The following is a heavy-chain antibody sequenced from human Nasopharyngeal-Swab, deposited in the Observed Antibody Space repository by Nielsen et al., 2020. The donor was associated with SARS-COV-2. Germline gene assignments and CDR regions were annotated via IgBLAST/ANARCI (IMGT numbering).Heavy chain of an antibody. D-gene: IGHD5-18*01. V-gene: IGHV4-61*02. CDR2: IYTNGST. Sequence: SETLSLTCTVSGGSISSGSYYWSWIRQPAGKGLEWIGRIYTNGSTNYNPSLKSRVTISVDTSKNQFSLKLSSVTAADTAVYYCASTAMGIGIGSEYYFDYWGQGTLVTVSS. CDR1: GGSISSGSYY. J-gene: IGHJ4*02. CDR3: ASTAMGIGIGSEYYFDY.